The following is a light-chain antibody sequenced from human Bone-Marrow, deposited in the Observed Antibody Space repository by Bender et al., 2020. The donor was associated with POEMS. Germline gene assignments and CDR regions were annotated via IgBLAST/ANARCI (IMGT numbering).Light chain of an antibody. V-gene: IGLV2-14*01. CDR3: QSSHSTNWI. J-gene: IGLJ3*02. CDR2: EVT. CDR1: RSDVGDYNY. Sequence: QSALTQPASVSGSPGQSIAISCSGTRSDVGDYNYVSWYQQHPGKAPRLIIYEVTVRPSGVSNRFSGSKSGNTASLTISGLQAEDEADYYCQSSHSTNWIFGGGTKLTVL.